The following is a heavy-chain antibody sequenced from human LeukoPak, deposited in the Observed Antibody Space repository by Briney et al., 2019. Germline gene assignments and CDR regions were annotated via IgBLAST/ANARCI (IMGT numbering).Heavy chain of an antibody. CDR3: VKEYHSRSFGAYFDY. J-gene: IGHJ4*02. CDR1: KFTFSHYG. CDR2: ISSDGSIK. V-gene: IGHV3-30*18. Sequence: GGSLRLSCTASKFTFSHYGMQWVRQAPGKGLEWVAVISSDGSIKVYADSVKGRFTLSRDNSINTVDLQMNSLRAEDTAVYYCVKEYHSRSFGAYFDYWGQGTLVTVSS. D-gene: IGHD3-10*01.